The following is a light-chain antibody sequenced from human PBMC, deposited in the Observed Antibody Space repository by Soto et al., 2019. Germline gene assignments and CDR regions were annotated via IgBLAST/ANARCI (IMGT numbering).Light chain of an antibody. CDR1: QSISSD. J-gene: IGKJ2*01. Sequence: EIVMTQSPATLSVSPGARATLSCRASQSISSDVAWYQQKPGQAPRLLIYGASTTATSIPARFSGSGSGTEFTLTISSLQSEDFAVYDCQQYNRWPRTFGQGTKVEIK. V-gene: IGKV3-15*01. CDR2: GAS. CDR3: QQYNRWPRT.